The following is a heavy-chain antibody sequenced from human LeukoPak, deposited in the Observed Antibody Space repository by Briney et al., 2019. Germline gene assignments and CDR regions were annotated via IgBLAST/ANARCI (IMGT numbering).Heavy chain of an antibody. CDR1: GYTLTELS. J-gene: IGHJ6*02. CDR2: FDPEDGET. D-gene: IGHD1-26*01. Sequence: ASVKVSCKVSGYTLTELSMHWVRQAPGKGLEWMGGFDPEDGETIYAQKFQGRVTMTEDTSTDTAHMELSSLRSEDTAVYYWSTVNFRRGSYYYYYYGMDVWGQGTTVTVSS. V-gene: IGHV1-24*01. CDR3: STVNFRRGSYYYYYYGMDV.